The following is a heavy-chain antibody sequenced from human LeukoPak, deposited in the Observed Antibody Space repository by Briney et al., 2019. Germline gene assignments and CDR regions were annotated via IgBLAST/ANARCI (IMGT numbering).Heavy chain of an antibody. J-gene: IGHJ4*02. CDR1: GYTFTSYA. Sequence: SVKVSCKASGYTFTSYAMHWVRQAPGQRLEWMGWINAGNGNTKYSQKFQGRVTITRDTSASTAYMELSSLRSEDTAVYYCARQYSSGSGRAYYFDYWGQGTLVTVSS. D-gene: IGHD6-19*01. V-gene: IGHV1-3*01. CDR3: ARQYSSGSGRAYYFDY. CDR2: INAGNGNT.